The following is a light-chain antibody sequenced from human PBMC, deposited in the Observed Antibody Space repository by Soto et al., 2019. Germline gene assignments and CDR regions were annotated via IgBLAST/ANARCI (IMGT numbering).Light chain of an antibody. V-gene: IGKV3-20*01. CDR3: QQYGSSPKT. J-gene: IGKJ1*01. CDR1: QSVSSY. Sequence: EIVLTQSPATLSLPPGERATLSCMASQSVSSYLAWYQQKPGQAPRLLIYGASSRATGIPDRFSGSGSGTDFTLTISRLEPEDFAVYYCQQYGSSPKTFGQGTKVDIK. CDR2: GAS.